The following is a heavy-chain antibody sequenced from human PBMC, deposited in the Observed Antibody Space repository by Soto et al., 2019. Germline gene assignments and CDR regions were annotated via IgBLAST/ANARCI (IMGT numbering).Heavy chain of an antibody. J-gene: IGHJ4*02. CDR1: ADTISSNNAA. CDR3: ASNAWNFVTPRVY. CDR2: TYYRSQFFH. D-gene: IGHD1-7*01. V-gene: IGHV6-1*01. Sequence: LQTLSLPRVLSADTISSNNAAWIWVRPSPPRGLEWLGRTYYRSQFFHDYGISVKSRININADTSKNQFSLQLNSVTPEDTAVYYCASNAWNFVTPRVYWGQGILVTVS.